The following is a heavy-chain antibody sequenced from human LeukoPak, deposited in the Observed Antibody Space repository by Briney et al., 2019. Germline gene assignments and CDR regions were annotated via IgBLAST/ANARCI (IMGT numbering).Heavy chain of an antibody. CDR2: ISGSTGDT. CDR1: GYSFALYG. J-gene: IGHJ4*02. D-gene: IGHD4-17*01. CDR3: ARDENYGIFFNVDY. V-gene: IGHV1-18*03. Sequence: ASVKVSCKASGYSFALYGISWVRQAPGERPEWMGWISGSTGDTNYAQKFQGRVTMTADTSSSTAYMELRSLRLDDMAVYYCARDENYGIFFNVDYWGQGTLVTVSS.